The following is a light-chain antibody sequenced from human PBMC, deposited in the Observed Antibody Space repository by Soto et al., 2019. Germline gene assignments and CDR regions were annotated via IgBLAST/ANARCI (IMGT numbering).Light chain of an antibody. CDR2: EVS. CDR3: SSYTSSSTLNYV. V-gene: IGLV2-14*01. Sequence: QSALTQPASVSGSPGQSITISCTGTSSDIGNYNYVSWYQQHPGKAPKLMIYEVSNRPSGVSNRFSGSKSGNTASLTISGIQAEDEADYYCSSYTSSSTLNYVFGTGTKVTVL. J-gene: IGLJ1*01. CDR1: SSDIGNYNY.